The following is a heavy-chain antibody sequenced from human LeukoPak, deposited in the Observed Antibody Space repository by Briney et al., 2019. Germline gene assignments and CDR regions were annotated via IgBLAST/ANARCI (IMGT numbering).Heavy chain of an antibody. CDR2: INHSGST. CDR1: GGSFSGYY. CDR3: ARAAIAAAGTIWFDP. J-gene: IGHJ5*02. V-gene: IGHV4-34*01. Sequence: SETLSLTCAVYGGSFSGYYWSWIRQPPGKGLEWIGEINHSGSTNYNPSLKSRDTISLDTSKNQFSQKLSTVTAADTAVYYCARAAIAAAGTIWFDPWGQGTLVSVSS. D-gene: IGHD6-13*01.